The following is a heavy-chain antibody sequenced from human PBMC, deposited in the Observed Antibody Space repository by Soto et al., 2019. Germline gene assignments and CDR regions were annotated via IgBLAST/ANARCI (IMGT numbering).Heavy chain of an antibody. V-gene: IGHV1-24*01. Sequence: ASVKVSCKVSGYTLTELSMHWVRQAPGKGLEWMGGFDPEDGDTSYAKKFEGRITMNEDTATDTSYMELGSVRSKDTAVYYCGRFIAAAGGYYSYWGMDVWGQGTTVTVSS. D-gene: IGHD6-13*01. J-gene: IGHJ6*02. CDR3: GRFIAAAGGYYSYWGMDV. CDR2: FDPEDGDT. CDR1: GYTLTELS.